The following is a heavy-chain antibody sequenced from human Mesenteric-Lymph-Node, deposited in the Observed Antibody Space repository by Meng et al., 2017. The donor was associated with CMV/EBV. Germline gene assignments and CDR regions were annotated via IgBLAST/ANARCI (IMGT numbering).Heavy chain of an antibody. CDR3: ASPTYYDFWSGPTGDY. CDR1: GFTFSSYA. J-gene: IGHJ4*02. CDR2: ISYDGSNK. D-gene: IGHD3-3*01. Sequence: GESLKISCAASGFTFSSYAMHWVRQAPGKGLEWVAVISYDGSNKYYADSVKGRFTISRDNSKNTLYLQMNSLRAEDTAVYYCASPTYYDFWSGPTGDYWGQGTLVTVSS. V-gene: IGHV3-30*04.